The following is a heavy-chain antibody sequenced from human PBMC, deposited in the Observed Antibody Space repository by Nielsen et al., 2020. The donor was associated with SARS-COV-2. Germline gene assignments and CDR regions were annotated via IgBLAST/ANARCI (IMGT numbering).Heavy chain of an antibody. D-gene: IGHD3-10*01. Sequence: GGSLRLSCAASGFTFSGSAMHWVRQASGKGLEWVGRIRSKANSYATAYAASVKGRFTISRDDSKNTAYLQMNSLKTEDTAVYYCTRHGYYGSGRYTYYYYGMDVWGQGTTVTVSS. V-gene: IGHV3-73*01. CDR2: IRSKANSYAT. CDR1: GFTFSGSA. CDR3: TRHGYYGSGRYTYYYYGMDV. J-gene: IGHJ6*02.